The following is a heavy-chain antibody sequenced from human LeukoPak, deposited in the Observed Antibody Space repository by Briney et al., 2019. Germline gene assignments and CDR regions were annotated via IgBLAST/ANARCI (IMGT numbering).Heavy chain of an antibody. V-gene: IGHV4-59*08. Sequence: SETLSPTCAVYGGSFSGYYWSWIRQPPGKGLEWIGYISYSGSTNYNPSLKSRVTISVDTSKNQFSLKLNSVTATDTAVYYCARHSGSYYDNYDYWGQGTLVTVSS. CDR2: ISYSGST. CDR3: ARHSGSYYDNYDY. D-gene: IGHD1-26*01. J-gene: IGHJ4*02. CDR1: GGSFSGYY.